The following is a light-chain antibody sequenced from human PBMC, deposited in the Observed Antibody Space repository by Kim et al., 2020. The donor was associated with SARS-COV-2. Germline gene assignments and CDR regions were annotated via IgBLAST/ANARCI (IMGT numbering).Light chain of an antibody. CDR2: AVT. CDR1: SSDVGGYNY. V-gene: IGLV2-14*03. CDR3: SSYTSSDTVV. Sequence: QSVVTQPASVSGSPGQSITISCTGISSDVGGYNYVSWYQQHPGKPPKLMIYAVTNRPSGVSNRFSGSKSASTASLTISGLQPEDEADYYCSSYTSSDTVVFGGGTQLTVL. J-gene: IGLJ2*01.